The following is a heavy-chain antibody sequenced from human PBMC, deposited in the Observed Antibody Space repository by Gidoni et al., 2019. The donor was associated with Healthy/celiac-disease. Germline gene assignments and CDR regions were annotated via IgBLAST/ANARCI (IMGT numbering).Heavy chain of an antibody. CDR1: GFTFRSYA. CDR2: ISGSGGST. CDR3: AKDQDYGGNSFYFDY. D-gene: IGHD4-17*01. J-gene: IGHJ4*02. Sequence: EVHLLESGGGLVHPGGSLRLSCAASGFTFRSYAMRWVRQAPGKGLEWVSAISGSGGSTYYADAGKGRFTISRDNSKNTLYLQMNSMRAEDTAVYYWAKDQDYGGNSFYFDYWGQGTLVTVSS. V-gene: IGHV3-23*01.